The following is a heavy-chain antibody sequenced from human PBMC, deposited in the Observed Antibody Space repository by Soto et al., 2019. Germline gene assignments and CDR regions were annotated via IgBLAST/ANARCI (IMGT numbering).Heavy chain of an antibody. CDR1: GGALSGLY. CDR3: ARVMRDSGGYYSLVWFDP. Sequence: SETLSLNCAVYGGALSGLYWGWVRPPPGEGLECVGKIIHCGSTNYNPSLKSRVSISVDTSKNQFSLKLSSVTAADTAVYYCARVMRDSGGYYSLVWFDPWGPGTPVTVSS. V-gene: IGHV4-34*12. D-gene: IGHD3-22*01. CDR2: IIHCGST. J-gene: IGHJ5*02.